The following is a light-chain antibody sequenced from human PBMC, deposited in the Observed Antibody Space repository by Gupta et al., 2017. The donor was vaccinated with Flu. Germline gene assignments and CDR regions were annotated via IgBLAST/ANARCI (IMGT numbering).Light chain of an antibody. CDR1: TSNIGAGYD. CDR2: GNS. J-gene: IGLJ2*01. V-gene: IGLV1-40*01. Sequence: QSVLTQPPSVSEAPGQRVPISCTVSTSNIGAGYDVHWYQQLPGTAPKLLIYGNSNRPSGVPDRFSGSKSATSASLAITGLQAEDEADYYCQSYDSSLRMVFGGGTKLTVL. CDR3: QSYDSSLRMV.